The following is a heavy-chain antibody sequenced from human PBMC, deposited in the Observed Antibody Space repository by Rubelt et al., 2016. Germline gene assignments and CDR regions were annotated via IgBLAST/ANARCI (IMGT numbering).Heavy chain of an antibody. J-gene: IGHJ3*02. CDR2: VHYSGST. D-gene: IGHD5-12*01. CDR3: ARTSGYNYDEAFDI. Sequence: ESGPGLVKPSETLSLTCTVSGGSISDYHWSWIRQPPGKGLEWIGYVHYSGSTDYNPSLKSRVTISVDTSKKQFSLKVRSVTAADTAVYYCARTSGYNYDEAFDIWGQGTMVTVSS. CDR1: GGSISDYH. V-gene: IGHV4-59*08.